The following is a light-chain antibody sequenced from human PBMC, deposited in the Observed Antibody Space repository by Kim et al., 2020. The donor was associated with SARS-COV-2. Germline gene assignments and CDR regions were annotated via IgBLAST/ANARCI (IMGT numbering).Light chain of an antibody. CDR2: GAS. J-gene: IGKJ2*01. V-gene: IGKV3-15*01. CDR3: QQYNYWPPGYT. Sequence: SPGERATLACRASQSVSTNLAWYQQKPGQAPRLLIYGASTRATGVPARFSGSGSGTEFTLTISSLQSEDFAVYFCQQYNYWPPGYTFGQGTKLEI. CDR1: QSVSTN.